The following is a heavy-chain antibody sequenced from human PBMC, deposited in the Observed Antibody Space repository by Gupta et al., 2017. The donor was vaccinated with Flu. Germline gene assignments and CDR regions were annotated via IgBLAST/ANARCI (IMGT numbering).Heavy chain of an antibody. Sequence: QVQLQQWGAGLLKPSETLSLTCAVYGGSFSGYYWSWIRQPPGKGLEWIGEINHSGSTNYNPSLKSRVTISVDTSKNQFSLKLSSVTAADTAVYYCARSITMISPHAFDIWGQGTMVTVSS. CDR1: GGSFSGYY. J-gene: IGHJ3*02. V-gene: IGHV4-34*01. CDR3: ARSITMISPHAFDI. D-gene: IGHD3-22*01. CDR2: INHSGST.